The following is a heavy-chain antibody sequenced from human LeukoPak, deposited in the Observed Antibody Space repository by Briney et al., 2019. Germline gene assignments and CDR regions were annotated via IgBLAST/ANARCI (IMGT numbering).Heavy chain of an antibody. CDR3: VRGLSGVSSWYFDL. D-gene: IGHD7-27*01. Sequence: GTSLRLSCAASGFTVSSNYMSWVRQAPGKGLVWVSALHSGGHTFYADSVRGRFTISRDISKNTLYLQMNNLGAEDTALYYCVRGLSGVSSWYFDLWGRGTLISVSS. V-gene: IGHV3-53*01. CDR2: LHSGGHT. J-gene: IGHJ2*01. CDR1: GFTVSSNY.